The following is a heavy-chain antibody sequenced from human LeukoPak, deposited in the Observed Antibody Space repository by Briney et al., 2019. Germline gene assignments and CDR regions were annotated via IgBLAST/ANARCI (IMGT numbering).Heavy chain of an antibody. CDR2: ISPSGENK. D-gene: IGHD6-19*01. J-gene: IGHJ3*02. CDR3: ASRRSGWPNDAFDI. CDR1: GFIFGGYT. Sequence: GESLRLSCAGSGFIFGGYTMNWVRQAPGKGLEWLSYISPSGENKLYADSVKGRFSISRDNAKNSAYLQMDSLRDEDTAVYYCASRRSGWPNDAFDIWGQGTMVTVSS. V-gene: IGHV3-48*02.